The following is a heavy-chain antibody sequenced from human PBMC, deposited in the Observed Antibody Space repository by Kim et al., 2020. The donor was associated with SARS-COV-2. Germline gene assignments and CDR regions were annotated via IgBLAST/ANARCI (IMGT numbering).Heavy chain of an antibody. V-gene: IGHV3-48*02. CDR2: ISSSSSTI. CDR3: ARAAGSGYYSDGDDY. J-gene: IGHJ4*02. Sequence: GGSLRLSCAASGFTFSSYSMNWVRQAPGKGLEWVSYISSSSSTIYYADSVKGRFTISRDNAKNSLYLQMNSLRDEDTAVYYCARAAGSGYYSDGDDYWGQGTLVTVSS. D-gene: IGHD3-22*01. CDR1: GFTFSSYS.